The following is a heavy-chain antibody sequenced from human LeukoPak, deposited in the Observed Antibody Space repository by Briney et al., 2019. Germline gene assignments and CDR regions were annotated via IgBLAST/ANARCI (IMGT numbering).Heavy chain of an antibody. D-gene: IGHD6-13*01. J-gene: IGHJ5*02. CDR3: GRDLVSRQEVDQP. Sequence: ASVKVSRKSSGYTFTAYYIHWIRQAPGQGLEWMGWVNPNTGGTYYAQKFQDRVTMTRDASITTAYMELSGLTSDDTAVYYCGRDLVSRQEVDQPWGQGTVVTVSS. CDR1: GYTFTAYY. V-gene: IGHV1-2*02. CDR2: VNPNTGGT.